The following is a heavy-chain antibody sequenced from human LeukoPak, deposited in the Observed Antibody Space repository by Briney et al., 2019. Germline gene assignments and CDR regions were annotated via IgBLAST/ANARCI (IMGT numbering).Heavy chain of an antibody. CDR2: ISPNNGGT. Sequence: GAAVKVSCKASGYTFTCQYMNWVRQAPGQGLEGTGWISPNNGGTNYAQKFQGRVTMTRDTSISSAYMELSRLRSDDTAVYYCARDSIYCSGGSCYTIDYWGQGTLVTVSS. V-gene: IGHV1-2*02. CDR3: ARDSIYCSGGSCYTIDY. CDR1: GYTFTCQY. D-gene: IGHD2-15*01. J-gene: IGHJ4*02.